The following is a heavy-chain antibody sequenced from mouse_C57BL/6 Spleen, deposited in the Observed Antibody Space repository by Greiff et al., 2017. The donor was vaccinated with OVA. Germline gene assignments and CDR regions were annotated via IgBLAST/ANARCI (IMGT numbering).Heavy chain of an antibody. CDR2: IHPNSGST. D-gene: IGHD1-1*01. Sequence: QVQLQQSGAELVKPGASVKLSCKASGYTFTSYWMHWVKQRPGQGLEWIGMIHPNSGSTNYNEKFKSKATLTVDKSSSTAYMQLSSLTSEDSAVYYCARPYYYGSSYYYAMDYWGQGTSVTVSS. CDR3: ARPYYYGSSYYYAMDY. J-gene: IGHJ4*01. V-gene: IGHV1-64*01. CDR1: GYTFTSYW.